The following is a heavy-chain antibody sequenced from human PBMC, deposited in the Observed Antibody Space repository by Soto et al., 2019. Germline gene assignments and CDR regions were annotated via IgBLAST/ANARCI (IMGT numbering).Heavy chain of an antibody. CDR2: ISYDGSNK. J-gene: IGHJ3*02. D-gene: IGHD1-1*01. CDR1: GFTFSSYA. V-gene: IGHV3-30-3*01. CDR3: ARDVNSPGGAFDI. Sequence: GGSLRLSCAASGFTFSSYAMHWVRQAPGKGLEWVAVISYDGSNKYYADSVKGRFTISRDNSKNTLYLQMNSLRAEDTAVYYCARDVNSPGGAFDIWGQGTMVTVSS.